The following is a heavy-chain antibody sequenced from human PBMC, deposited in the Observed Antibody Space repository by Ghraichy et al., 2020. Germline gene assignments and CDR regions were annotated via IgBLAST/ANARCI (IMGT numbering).Heavy chain of an antibody. CDR2: ISGSGGST. D-gene: IGHD2-2*01. Sequence: LSLTCAASGFTFSSYAMSWVRQAPGKGLEWVSAISGSGGSTYYADSVKGRFTISRDNSKNTLYLQMNSLRAEDTAVYYCAKEGCSSTSCSYFDYWGQGTLVTVSS. V-gene: IGHV3-23*01. J-gene: IGHJ4*02. CDR3: AKEGCSSTSCSYFDY. CDR1: GFTFSSYA.